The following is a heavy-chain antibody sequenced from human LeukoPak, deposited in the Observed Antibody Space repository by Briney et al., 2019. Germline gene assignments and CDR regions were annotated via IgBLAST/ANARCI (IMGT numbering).Heavy chain of an antibody. CDR3: ARVSSSSWWALDY. CDR1: GFTFSSYW. CDR2: INTDGSST. D-gene: IGHD6-13*01. J-gene: IGHJ4*02. Sequence: GGSLRLSCAASGFTFSSYWMHWVRQAPGKGLVWVSRINTDGSSTSYADSVKGRFTISRDNAKNTLYLQMNSLRAEDTAVYYCARVSSSSWWALDYWGQGTLITVSS. V-gene: IGHV3-74*01.